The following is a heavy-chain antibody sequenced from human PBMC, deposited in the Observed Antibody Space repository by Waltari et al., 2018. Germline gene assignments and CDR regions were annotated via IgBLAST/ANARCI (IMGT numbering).Heavy chain of an antibody. CDR2: IGAYNGNT. J-gene: IGHJ4*02. CDR1: GYTFTSYG. CDR3: ARWYYYDSSGYKGVDY. V-gene: IGHV1-18*01. Sequence: QVQLVQSGAEVKKPGASVKVSCKASGYTFTSYGISWVRQAPGQGLEWMGWIGAYNGNTNDAQKLQGRVTMTTDTSTSTAYMELRSLRSDDTAVYYCARWYYYDSSGYKGVDYWGQGTLVTVSS. D-gene: IGHD3-22*01.